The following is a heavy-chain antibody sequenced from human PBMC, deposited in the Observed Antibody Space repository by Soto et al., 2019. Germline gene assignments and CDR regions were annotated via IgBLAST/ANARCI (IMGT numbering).Heavy chain of an antibody. CDR3: TRGINTAIDI. J-gene: IGHJ3*02. Sequence: TYDLCGGKVCRYSASWNYQRQSPSRGLEWLGRTYYRSKWYNNYAVSVKSRTTINADTSKNQFSLQLASVTPEDTAVYYCTRGINTAIDIRRQGTMVLVSS. V-gene: IGHV6-1*01. CDR1: GGKVCRYSAS. CDR2: TYYRSKWYN.